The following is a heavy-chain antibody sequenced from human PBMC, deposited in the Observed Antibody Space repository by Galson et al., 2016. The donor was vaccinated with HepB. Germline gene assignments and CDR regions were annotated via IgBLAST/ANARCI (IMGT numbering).Heavy chain of an antibody. V-gene: IGHV3-33*01. J-gene: IGHJ4*02. CDR3: ARDLVGVMYYFDY. D-gene: IGHD3-22*01. CDR1: GFTFSSYG. CDR2: IWYDGSNK. Sequence: SLRLSCAASGFTFSSYGMHWVRQAPGKGLEWVAVIWYDGSNKYYADSVKGRFTISRDNSKNTLYLQMNSLRAEDTAVYYCARDLVGVMYYFDYWGKGTLVTVSS.